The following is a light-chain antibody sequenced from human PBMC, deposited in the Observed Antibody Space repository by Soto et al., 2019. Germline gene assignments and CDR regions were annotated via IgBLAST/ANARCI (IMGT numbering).Light chain of an antibody. CDR3: QQRSNWPWT. J-gene: IGKJ1*01. CDR2: DAS. V-gene: IGKV3-11*01. CDR1: QSVISY. Sequence: EIVWTQSPATLSLSPGERATLSCRASQSVISYLAWYQQKPGQAPRLLIYDASNRATGIPARFSGSGSGTDFTLTFSSLEPDDFAVYYCQQRSNWPWTFGQGTKVEIK.